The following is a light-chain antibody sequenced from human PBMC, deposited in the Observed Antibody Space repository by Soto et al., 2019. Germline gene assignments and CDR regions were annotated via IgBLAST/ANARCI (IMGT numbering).Light chain of an antibody. CDR3: QQYGISHIT. V-gene: IGKV3-20*01. CDR2: GAS. CDR1: QSVTNS. J-gene: IGKJ5*01. Sequence: EIVLTQSPATLSLSPGEIATLSFRASQSVTNSLAWYQQKPGQAPRLLVYGASNRATGIPDRFSGSGSGTDFTLTISRLEPEDFAVYYCQQYGISHITFGQGTRLEI.